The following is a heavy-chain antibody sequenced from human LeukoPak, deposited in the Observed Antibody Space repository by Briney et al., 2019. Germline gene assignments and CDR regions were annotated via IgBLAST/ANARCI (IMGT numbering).Heavy chain of an antibody. CDR1: GYTFTSYG. J-gene: IGHJ4*02. Sequence: ASVKVSCKASGYTFTSYGISWVRQAPGQGLEWMGWISAYNGNTNYAQKLQGRVTMTTDTSTSTAYMELRSLRSDDTAEYYCARDRRRLSGSYPDYWGQGTLVTVSS. D-gene: IGHD1-26*01. CDR3: ARDRRRLSGSYPDY. V-gene: IGHV1-18*01. CDR2: ISAYNGNT.